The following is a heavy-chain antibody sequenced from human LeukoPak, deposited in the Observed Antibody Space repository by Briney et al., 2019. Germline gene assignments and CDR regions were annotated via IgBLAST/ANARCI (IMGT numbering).Heavy chain of an antibody. CDR2: MNPNSGNT. D-gene: IGHD6-13*01. J-gene: IGHJ4*02. Sequence: ASVKVSCEASGYTFTSYDINWVRQATGQGLEWMGWMNPNSGNTGYAQKFQGRVTITRNTSISTAYMELSSLRSEDTAVYYCARDRGNIAAAGSSLDYWGQGTLVTVSS. CDR1: GYTFTSYD. V-gene: IGHV1-8*03. CDR3: ARDRGNIAAAGSSLDY.